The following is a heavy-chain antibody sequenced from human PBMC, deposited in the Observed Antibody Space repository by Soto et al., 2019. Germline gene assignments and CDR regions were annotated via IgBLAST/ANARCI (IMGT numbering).Heavy chain of an antibody. D-gene: IGHD3-16*01. Sequence: WESLKISCQGSGYSFTSNWIGWVRQMPGKGLEWMGIINPAGSDIKYSPSFQGQVTISADKSIGTAYLQWSSLKASDTAMYYCAGYQRDDASRKIDCWGQGTLVIVSS. J-gene: IGHJ4*02. CDR2: INPAGSDI. CDR3: AGYQRDDASRKIDC. V-gene: IGHV5-51*01. CDR1: GYSFTSNW.